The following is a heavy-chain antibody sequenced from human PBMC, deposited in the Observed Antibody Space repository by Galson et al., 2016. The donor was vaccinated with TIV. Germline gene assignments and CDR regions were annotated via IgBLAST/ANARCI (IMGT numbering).Heavy chain of an antibody. Sequence: SLRLSCAASGFTFSIYVMHWVRQAPGKGLEWVAVISHDGEKKFYADSVKGRVTISRDDSKNTGYLQMNNLRAEDTAVYYCARWNDHGDRSYDYWGQGTLVTVSS. CDR2: ISHDGEKK. D-gene: IGHD4-17*01. J-gene: IGHJ4*02. V-gene: IGHV3-30*03. CDR1: GFTFSIYV. CDR3: ARWNDHGDRSYDY.